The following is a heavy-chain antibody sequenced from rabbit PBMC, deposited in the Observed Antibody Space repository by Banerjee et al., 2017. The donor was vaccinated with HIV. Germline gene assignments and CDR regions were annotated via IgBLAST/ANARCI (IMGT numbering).Heavy chain of an antibody. CDR1: GFDFRNYG. J-gene: IGHJ4*01. Sequence: QEQLVEAGGGLVTPGGNLTLTCKASGFDFRNYGVSWVRQAPGQGLEWIGYIDPVFGSTYYASWVKGRFTISKASWNTVTLQMTSLTAADTATYFCARDLAGVIGWNFNFWGPGTLVTVS. D-gene: IGHD4-1*01. CDR3: ARDLAGVIGWNFNF. V-gene: IGHV1S47*01. CDR2: IDPVFGST.